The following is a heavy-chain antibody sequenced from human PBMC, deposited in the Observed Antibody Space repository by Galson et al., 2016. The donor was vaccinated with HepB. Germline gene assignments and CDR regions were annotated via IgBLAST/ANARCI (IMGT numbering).Heavy chain of an antibody. Sequence: SVKVSCKASGYTFTSYGIGWVRQAPGQGLEWMGWISAYNAYRDYPQKLQGRVTMTTDNAKNTLDLQMSSLRVDDTAVYFCAKDLRDGTYYLDYWGQGTLVTVTA. J-gene: IGHJ4*02. V-gene: IGHV1-18*04. CDR1: GYTFTSYG. D-gene: IGHD5-24*01. CDR3: AKDLRDGTYYLDY. CDR2: ISAYNAYR.